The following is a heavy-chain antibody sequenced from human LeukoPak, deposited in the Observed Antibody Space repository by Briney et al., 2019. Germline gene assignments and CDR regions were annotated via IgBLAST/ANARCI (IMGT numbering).Heavy chain of an antibody. V-gene: IGHV3-23*01. D-gene: IGHD3-3*01. CDR3: AKDFPSWYYDFWSGYYLDP. CDR1: GFTFSGYA. Sequence: PGGSLRLPCAASGFTFSGYAMSWVRQAPGKGLEWVSAISGSGGSTYYADSVKGRFTISRDNSKNTLYLQMNSLRAEDTAVYYCAKDFPSWYYDFWSGYYLDPWGQGTLVTVSS. CDR2: ISGSGGST. J-gene: IGHJ5*02.